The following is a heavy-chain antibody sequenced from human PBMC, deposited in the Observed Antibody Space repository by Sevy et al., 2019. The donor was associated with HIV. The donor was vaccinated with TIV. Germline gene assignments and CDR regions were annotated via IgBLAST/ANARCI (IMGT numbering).Heavy chain of an antibody. CDR1: GFTFSTYG. CDR2: ILYDGSNK. Sequence: GGSLRLSCTASGFTFSTYGLHWVRQAPGKGLEWVAVILYDGSNKYYGDSVKGRFTISRDNSKNTLYLQMNSLRAEDTAVYYCARDLPPSATTVAHFDYWGQGTLVTVSS. V-gene: IGHV3-30*04. D-gene: IGHD4-17*01. J-gene: IGHJ4*02. CDR3: ARDLPPSATTVAHFDY.